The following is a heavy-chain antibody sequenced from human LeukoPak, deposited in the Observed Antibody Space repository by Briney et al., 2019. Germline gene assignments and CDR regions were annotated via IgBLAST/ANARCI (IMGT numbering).Heavy chain of an antibody. D-gene: IGHD2-2*01. V-gene: IGHV4-59*01. CDR1: GGSISSYY. Sequence: SETLSLTCTVSGGSISSYYWSWIRQPPGKGLEWIGYIYYSGSTNYNPSLKSRVTISVDTSKNQFSLKLGSVTAADTAVYYCARDRGAEYGYYYYGMDVWGKGTTVTVSS. CDR2: IYYSGST. J-gene: IGHJ6*04. CDR3: ARDRGAEYGYYYYGMDV.